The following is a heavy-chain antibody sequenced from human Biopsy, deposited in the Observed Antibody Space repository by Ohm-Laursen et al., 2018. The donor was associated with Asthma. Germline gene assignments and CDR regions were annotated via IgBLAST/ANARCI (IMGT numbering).Heavy chain of an antibody. D-gene: IGHD3-10*01. J-gene: IGHJ6*02. CDR3: ARAVDYSHYYGIDV. Sequence: SVKVSCKTSGYTFNSAGITWVRQAPGQGLEWMGWISVYNDNTKVAQKLQDRVTMTTDTSTSTAYMELRSLRSDDTAVYFCARAVDYSHYYGIDVWGQGTTVTAS. CDR2: ISVYNDNT. V-gene: IGHV1-18*01. CDR1: GYTFNSAG.